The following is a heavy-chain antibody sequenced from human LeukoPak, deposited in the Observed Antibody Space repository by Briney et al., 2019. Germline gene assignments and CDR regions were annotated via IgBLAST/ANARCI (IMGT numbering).Heavy chain of an antibody. CDR1: GFSLRTSGRG. J-gene: IGHJ4*02. CDR2: IDWDDDK. D-gene: IGHD1-26*01. V-gene: IGHV2-70*11. Sequence: SGPTLLHPPPTLTLTCTFSGFSLRTSGRGVSWIRQPPGKAREWLPRIDWDDDKYYSTSLKTRLTTSKDTSKNQVVLTTTNMDPVDTATYYCARISSGSYQDYWGQGTLVTVSS. CDR3: ARISSGSYQDY.